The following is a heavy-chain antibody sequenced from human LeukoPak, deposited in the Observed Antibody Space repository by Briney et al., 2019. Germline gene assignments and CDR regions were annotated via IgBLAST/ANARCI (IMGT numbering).Heavy chain of an antibody. J-gene: IGHJ4*02. Sequence: GGSLRLSCAASGFTFSSYEMNWVRQAPGKGLEWVSYISSSGSTIYYADSVKGRFTISRDNAKNLLYLQMNSLRAEDTAVYYCAREGFTLDYWGQGTLVTVSS. CDR1: GFTFSSYE. CDR2: ISSSGSTI. CDR3: AREGFTLDY. V-gene: IGHV3-48*03.